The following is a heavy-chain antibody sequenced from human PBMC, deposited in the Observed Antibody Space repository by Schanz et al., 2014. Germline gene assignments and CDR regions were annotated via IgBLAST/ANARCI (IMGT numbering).Heavy chain of an antibody. CDR2: INHGGST. D-gene: IGHD3-10*01. CDR1: GGSFSGYY. CDR3: ALREKPYGPFAS. V-gene: IGHV4-34*01. J-gene: IGHJ4*02. Sequence: QVQLQQWGAGLLKPPETLSLTCAVYGGSFSGYYWSWIRQPPGKGLEWIAEINHGGSTNYNPSLKSRVTISVDTSKNQFSLKLRSVTAADTAVYYCALREKPYGPFASWGQGALVTVSS.